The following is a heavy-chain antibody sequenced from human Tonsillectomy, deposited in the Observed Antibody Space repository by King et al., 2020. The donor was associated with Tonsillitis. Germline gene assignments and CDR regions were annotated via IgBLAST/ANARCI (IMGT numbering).Heavy chain of an antibody. CDR1: GYTFSSYG. CDR3: ARDRGEPLQWLVLDWDY. D-gene: IGHD6-19*01. CDR2: ISAYTGDR. J-gene: IGHJ4*02. V-gene: IGHV1-18*01. Sequence: QLVQSGAEVKKPGASVKVSCKASGYTFSSYGFSWVRQAPGQGLEWMGWISAYTGDRTYAQKLQDRVTMTKDRSTYTAYMELRSLRSDDTAIYYWARDRGEPLQWLVLDWDYWGQGTLVTVSS.